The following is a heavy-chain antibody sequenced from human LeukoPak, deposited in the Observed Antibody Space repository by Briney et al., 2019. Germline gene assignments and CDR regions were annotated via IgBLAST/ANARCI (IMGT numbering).Heavy chain of an antibody. J-gene: IGHJ4*02. Sequence: SETLSLTCTVSGGSISNYYWSWIRQPPGKGLEWIGYIYYSGSTNYNPSLKSRVTMSVDTSKNQFSLKLSSVTAADTAVYYCARERWGAGLLDYWGQGTLVTVSS. CDR1: GGSISNYY. CDR3: ARERWGAGLLDY. D-gene: IGHD3-16*01. V-gene: IGHV4-59*01. CDR2: IYYSGST.